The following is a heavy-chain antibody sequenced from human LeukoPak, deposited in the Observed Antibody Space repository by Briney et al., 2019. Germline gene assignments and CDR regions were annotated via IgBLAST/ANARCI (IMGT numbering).Heavy chain of an antibody. CDR2: IYYSGST. J-gene: IGHJ4*02. CDR1: GGSISSGDYS. Sequence: SQTLSLTCAVSGGSISSGDYSWSWIRQPPGKGLEWIGYIYYSGSTKYNPSPKSRVTISVDASKNQFSLRLSSLTAADTAVYYCARGALDTKTRFDSWGQGALVTVSS. V-gene: IGHV4-61*08. D-gene: IGHD5-18*01. CDR3: ARGALDTKTRFDS.